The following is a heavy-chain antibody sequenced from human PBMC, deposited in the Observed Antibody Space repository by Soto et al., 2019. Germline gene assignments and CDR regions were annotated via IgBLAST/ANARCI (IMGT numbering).Heavy chain of an antibody. CDR1: GGSISSYY. CDR2: IYYSGST. V-gene: IGHV4-59*01. CDR3: ARDQAVYDFWSGYPANWFDP. D-gene: IGHD3-3*01. J-gene: IGHJ5*02. Sequence: QVQLQESGPGLVKPSETLSLTCTVSGGSISSYYWRWIRQPPGKGLEWIGYIYYSGSTNYNPSLKSRVTISVDTSKNQFSLKLSSVTAADTAVYYCARDQAVYDFWSGYPANWFDPWGQGTLVTVSS.